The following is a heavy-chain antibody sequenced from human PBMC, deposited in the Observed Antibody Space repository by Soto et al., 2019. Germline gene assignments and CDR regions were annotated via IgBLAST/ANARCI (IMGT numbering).Heavy chain of an antibody. CDR3: ARDQVSAATRQTYYYYGMDV. CDR1: GFTFSSYG. V-gene: IGHV3-33*01. CDR2: IWYDGSNK. J-gene: IGHJ6*02. D-gene: IGHD6-25*01. Sequence: QVQLVESGGGVVQPGRSLRLSCAASGFTFSSYGMHWVRQAPGKGLEWVAVIWYDGSNKYYADSVKGRFTISRDNSKNTLYLQMNSLRAEDTAVYYGARDQVSAATRQTYYYYGMDVWGQGTTVTVSS.